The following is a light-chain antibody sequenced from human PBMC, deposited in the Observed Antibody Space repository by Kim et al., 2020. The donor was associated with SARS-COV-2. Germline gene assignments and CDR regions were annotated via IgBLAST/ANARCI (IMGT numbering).Light chain of an antibody. V-gene: IGLV2-14*03. CDR1: SSDVGAYNY. CDR2: DVN. CDR3: SSYASTRSYV. J-gene: IGLJ1*01. Sequence: QSALTQPASVSGSPGQSITISCTGTSSDVGAYNYVSWYQQHPGKAPKLMIFDVNKRPSGFSNRFSGSKSGNTASLTISGLQAEDEADYYCSSYASTRSYVFGSGTKVTVL.